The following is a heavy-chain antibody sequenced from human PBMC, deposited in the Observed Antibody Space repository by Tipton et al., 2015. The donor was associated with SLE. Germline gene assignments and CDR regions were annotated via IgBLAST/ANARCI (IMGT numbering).Heavy chain of an antibody. J-gene: IGHJ4*02. Sequence: TLSLTCAVYGGSLTDFHWSWIRQSPEKGLEWIGEVNHSGSTNYNPSLMGRVTVSVDTSKAQFSLKLRSVTAADTAVYYCARGREREQWLAPQGFDFWGQGIRVTVSS. D-gene: IGHD6-19*01. V-gene: IGHV4-34*01. CDR3: ARGREREQWLAPQGFDF. CDR2: VNHSGST. CDR1: GGSLTDFH.